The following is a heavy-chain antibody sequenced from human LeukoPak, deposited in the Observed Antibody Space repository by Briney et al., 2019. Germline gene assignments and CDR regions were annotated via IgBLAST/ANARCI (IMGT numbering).Heavy chain of an antibody. CDR2: ISAYNGNT. V-gene: IGHV1-18*01. Sequence: EASVKVSCKASGYTFTSYGISWVRQAPGQGLEWMGWISAYNGNTNYAQKFQGRVTMTRDTSISTAYMELSRLRSDDTAVYYCARDPRGSSSWNYYYYMDVWGKGTTVTVSS. D-gene: IGHD6-13*01. CDR1: GYTFTSYG. CDR3: ARDPRGSSSWNYYYYMDV. J-gene: IGHJ6*03.